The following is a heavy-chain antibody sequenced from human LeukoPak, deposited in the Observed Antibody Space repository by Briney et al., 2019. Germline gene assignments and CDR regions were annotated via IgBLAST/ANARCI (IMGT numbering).Heavy chain of an antibody. CDR2: ISYDGINK. CDR1: GFTFSSCG. J-gene: IGHJ5*02. V-gene: IGHV3-30*18. CDR3: AKSRWGYYDCGES. D-gene: IGHD3-22*01. Sequence: GGSLRLSCAASGFTFSSCGMHWVRQAPGMGLEWVAMISYDGINKYYGDSVRGRFTISRDNSKNTLYLQMNSLRAEDTAVYYCAKSRWGYYDCGESWGQGTLVTVSS.